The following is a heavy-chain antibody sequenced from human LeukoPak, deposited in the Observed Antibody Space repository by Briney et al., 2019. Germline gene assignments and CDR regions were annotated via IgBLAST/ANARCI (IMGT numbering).Heavy chain of an antibody. CDR3: TRRGLNYYDSSGLFY. CDR1: GFTFSSYS. V-gene: IGHV3-23*01. J-gene: IGHJ4*02. D-gene: IGHD3-22*01. Sequence: HPGGSLRLSCAASGFTFSSYSMNWVRQAPGKGLEWVSAISGSGGSTYYADSVKGRFTISRDNSKNTAYLQMNSLKTEDTAVYYCTRRGLNYYDSSGLFYWGQGTLVTVSS. CDR2: ISGSGGST.